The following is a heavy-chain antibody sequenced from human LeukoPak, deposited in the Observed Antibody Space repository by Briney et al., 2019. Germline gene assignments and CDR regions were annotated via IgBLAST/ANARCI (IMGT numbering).Heavy chain of an antibody. J-gene: IGHJ3*02. CDR3: ATHLPSCRAFDI. V-gene: IGHV1-24*01. CDR1: GYTLTELS. Sequence: ASVKVSCKVSGYTLTELSMHWVRQAPGKGLEWMGGFDPEDGETIYAQKFQGRVTMTEDTSTDTAYMELSSLRSEDTAVYYCATHLPSCRAFDIWGQGTMVTVSS. CDR2: FDPEDGET.